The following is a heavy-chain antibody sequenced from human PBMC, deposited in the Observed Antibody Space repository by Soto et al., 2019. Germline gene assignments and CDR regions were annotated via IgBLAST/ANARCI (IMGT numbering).Heavy chain of an antibody. CDR2: ISGSSATT. CDR1: GFTFSSYS. V-gene: IGHV3-23*01. J-gene: IGHJ4*02. Sequence: EVQLLESGGGLVQPGGSLRLSCAASGFTFSSYSMGWVRQAPGKGLEWVSAISGSSATTLYADSVKGRFTISRDDSKNTLYLQMNSLRAEDTAIYFCAKCASYWNQFDCWGQGTLVTVSS. CDR3: AKCASYWNQFDC. D-gene: IGHD1-1*01.